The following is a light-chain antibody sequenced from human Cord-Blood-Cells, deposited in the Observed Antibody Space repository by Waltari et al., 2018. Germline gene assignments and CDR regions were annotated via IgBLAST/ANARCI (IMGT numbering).Light chain of an antibody. J-gene: IGKJ1*01. V-gene: IGKV1-5*03. CDR3: QQYNSYWS. CDR2: KAS. Sequence: DIQMTQSPYTLAASVGDRVTITCQASQSISCWLACYQQKPGKAPKLLSYKASTLESGVASRFGGSGSGSEFTLTISRLQTEDFATYYSQQYNSYWSSGQGTKVEIK. CDR1: QSISCW.